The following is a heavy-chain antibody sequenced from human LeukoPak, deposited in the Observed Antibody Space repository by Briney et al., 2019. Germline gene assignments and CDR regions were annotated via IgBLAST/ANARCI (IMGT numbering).Heavy chain of an antibody. Sequence: ASVKVSCKASGGTFSSYAISWVRQAPGQGLEWMGRILPVFGTANYAQKFQGRVTITTDESTSTAYMELSSLRSEDTAVYYCASGKWQIAVAGTFDYWGQGTLVTVSS. D-gene: IGHD6-19*01. CDR2: ILPVFGTA. V-gene: IGHV1-69*05. CDR1: GGTFSSYA. CDR3: ASGKWQIAVAGTFDY. J-gene: IGHJ4*02.